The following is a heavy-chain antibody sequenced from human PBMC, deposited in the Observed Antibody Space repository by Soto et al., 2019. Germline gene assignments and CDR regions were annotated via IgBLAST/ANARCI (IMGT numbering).Heavy chain of an antibody. Sequence: SETLSLTCAVSGYSISSGYYWGWIRQPPGKGLEWIGSIYHSGSTNYNSSLKSRVTISLDTSKNQFSLKLSSVTAADTAVYYCARPYQVLGLYYFDYWGQGTPVTVSS. D-gene: IGHD2-2*01. CDR3: ARPYQVLGLYYFDY. CDR2: IYHSGST. V-gene: IGHV4-38-2*01. J-gene: IGHJ4*02. CDR1: GYSISSGYY.